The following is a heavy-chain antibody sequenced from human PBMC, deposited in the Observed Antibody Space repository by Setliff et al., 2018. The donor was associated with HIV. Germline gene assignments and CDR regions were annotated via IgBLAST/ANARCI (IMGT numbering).Heavy chain of an antibody. CDR2: ISYSGNT. D-gene: IGHD2-2*01. CDR1: GGSISSGGYY. CDR3: ARAFCSSASCYGGGDAFDI. J-gene: IGHJ3*02. V-gene: IGHV4-31*03. Sequence: SETLSLTCTVSGGSISSGGYYWSWNRQHQGRGLGWIGYISYSGNTYYNPSLKSRLTISVDTSKNHFSLKLSSLTAADTAVYYCARAFCSSASCYGGGDAFDIWGQGTMVTVSS.